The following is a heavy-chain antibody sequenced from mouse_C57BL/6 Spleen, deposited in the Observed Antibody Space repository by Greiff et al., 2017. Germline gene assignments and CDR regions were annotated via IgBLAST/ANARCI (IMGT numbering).Heavy chain of an antibody. V-gene: IGHV1-72*01. Sequence: QVQLQQPGAELVKPGASVKLSCKASGYTFTSYWMHWVKQRPGRGLEWLGRIDPNSGGTKYNEKFKSKATLTVDTPSSTSYMQLSSLTSEDSAVYYCARSKRDYDGYYFDYWGQGTTLTVSS. J-gene: IGHJ2*01. D-gene: IGHD2-4*01. CDR1: GYTFTSYW. CDR2: IDPNSGGT. CDR3: ARSKRDYDGYYFDY.